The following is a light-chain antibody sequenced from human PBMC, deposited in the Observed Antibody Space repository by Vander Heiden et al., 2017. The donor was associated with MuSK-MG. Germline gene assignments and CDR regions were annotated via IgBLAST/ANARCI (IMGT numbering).Light chain of an antibody. Sequence: EIVLTQSPGTLSLSPGGGATLTCRSRQSVSSSYLAWYQQKPLQAPRLLIYGASSSATGIPDRFSGSGCGTDFTLTISRREPEDFAVYYCQQHGSSPPFTFGQWTRLEMK. J-gene: IGKJ5*01. CDR1: QSVSSSY. V-gene: IGKV3-20*01. CDR3: QQHGSSPPFT. CDR2: GAS.